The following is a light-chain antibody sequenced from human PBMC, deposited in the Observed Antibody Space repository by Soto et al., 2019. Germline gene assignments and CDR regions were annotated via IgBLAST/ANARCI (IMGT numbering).Light chain of an antibody. V-gene: IGKV3-20*01. Sequence: IVVTHCAGTLSLSPGQRSPLACMVQSVSSSYLAWYQQKPGQAPRLLIYGASSRATGIPDRFSGSGSGTDFTLTISRLEPEDFAVYYCQQYGSQPPITFGQGTRLEIK. J-gene: IGKJ5*01. CDR1: QSVSSSY. CDR2: GAS. CDR3: QQYGSQPPIT.